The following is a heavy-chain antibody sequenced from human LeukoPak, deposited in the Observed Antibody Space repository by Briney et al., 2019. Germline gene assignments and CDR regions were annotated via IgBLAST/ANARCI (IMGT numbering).Heavy chain of an antibody. V-gene: IGHV3-9*01. Sequence: PGGSLRLSCAASGFTFYDYAMHWVWQAPGKGLEWVSGISWNSGSIGYADSVKGRFTISRDNAKNSLYLQMNSLRPEDTAFYYCAKDPAYEWKNFNYFDYWGQGTLVTVSS. CDR3: AKDPAYEWKNFNYFDY. CDR2: ISWNSGSI. D-gene: IGHD1/OR15-1a*01. CDR1: GFTFYDYA. J-gene: IGHJ4*02.